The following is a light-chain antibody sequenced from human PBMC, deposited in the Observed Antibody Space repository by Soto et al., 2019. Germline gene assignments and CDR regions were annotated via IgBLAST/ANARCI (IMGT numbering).Light chain of an antibody. CDR1: QTVNNNY. Sequence: ELGLTQSPGTLSFSPRERATLSCRASQTVNNNYLDWYQQIPGQAPRLLIPGASGRATGTPDRFSGIASGTDFTLTISRLEPEDFAVYYCQQYGSSPLTFGGGTKVEIK. CDR2: GAS. V-gene: IGKV3-20*01. J-gene: IGKJ4*01. CDR3: QQYGSSPLT.